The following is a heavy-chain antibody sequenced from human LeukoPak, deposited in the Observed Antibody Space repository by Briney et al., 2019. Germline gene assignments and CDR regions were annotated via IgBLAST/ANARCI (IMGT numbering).Heavy chain of an antibody. V-gene: IGHV4-31*11. Sequence: SQTLSLTCAVSGGSISSADYYWSWVRQPPGKGLEWIGYIYYSGSTYYNPSLKSRVTISVDTSKNQFSLKLSSVTAADTAVYFCARDGGIKTYAFDIWGQGTMVTVSS. CDR1: GGSISSADYY. D-gene: IGHD3-16*01. CDR3: ARDGGIKTYAFDI. J-gene: IGHJ3*02. CDR2: IYYSGST.